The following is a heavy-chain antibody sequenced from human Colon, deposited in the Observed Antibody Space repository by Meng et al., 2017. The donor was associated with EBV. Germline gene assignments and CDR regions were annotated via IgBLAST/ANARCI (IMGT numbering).Heavy chain of an antibody. Sequence: VRLTETDQGLGNPYTTLSLTGTVSGGSVSSGGYYWTWIRQHPGKGLGWFGHIYYSGSTFYNPSLKRRVIISIDTSKNQFSLNLRSVTAADTAVYYCARVSSGWDYFDYWGQGTLVTVSS. J-gene: IGHJ4*02. CDR2: IYYSGST. D-gene: IGHD6-19*01. CDR1: GGSVSSGGYY. CDR3: ARVSSGWDYFDY. V-gene: IGHV4-31*03.